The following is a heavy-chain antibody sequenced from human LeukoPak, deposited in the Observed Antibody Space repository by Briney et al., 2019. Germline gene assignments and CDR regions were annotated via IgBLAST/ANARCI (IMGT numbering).Heavy chain of an antibody. CDR1: GFTFDDYA. CDR2: ISSSSDSI. J-gene: IGHJ4*01. CDR3: VDGGWDY. Sequence: GGSLRLSCAASGFTFDDYAMHWVRQAPGKGLEWVSYISSSSDSIYYADSVKGRFTISRDNAKNSLYLQMNSLRAEDTAVYYCVDGGWDYWGQGILVTVSS. D-gene: IGHD3/OR15-3a*01. V-gene: IGHV3-48*01.